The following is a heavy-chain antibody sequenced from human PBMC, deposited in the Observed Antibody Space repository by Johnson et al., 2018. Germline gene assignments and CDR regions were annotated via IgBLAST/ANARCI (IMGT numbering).Heavy chain of an antibody. V-gene: IGHV4-59*01. Sequence: VQLQESGPGLVKPSETLSLTCTVSGGSISSYYWSWIRQPPGKGLEWIGYIYYSGSTNYNPSLKSRVTISVDTSKNQFSLKLSSVTAADTAVYYCARGYSSLIDYYSYMDVWGKGTTVTVSS. CDR2: IYYSGST. J-gene: IGHJ6*03. D-gene: IGHD2-21*01. CDR3: ARGYSSLIDYYSYMDV. CDR1: GGSISSYY.